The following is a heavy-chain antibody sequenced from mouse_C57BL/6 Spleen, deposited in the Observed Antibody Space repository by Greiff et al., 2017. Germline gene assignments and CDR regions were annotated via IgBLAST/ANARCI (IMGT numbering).Heavy chain of an antibody. V-gene: IGHV1-55*01. J-gene: IGHJ4*01. CDR2: IYPGSGST. CDR1: GYTFTSYW. D-gene: IGHD2-4*01. CDR3: ARYRYDYDGYYAMDY. Sequence: QQSGAELVKPGASVKMSCKASGYTFTSYWITWVKQRPGQGLEWIGDIYPGSGSTNYNEKFKSKATLTVDTSSSTAYMQLSSLTSEDSAVYYCARYRYDYDGYYAMDYWGQGTSVTVSS.